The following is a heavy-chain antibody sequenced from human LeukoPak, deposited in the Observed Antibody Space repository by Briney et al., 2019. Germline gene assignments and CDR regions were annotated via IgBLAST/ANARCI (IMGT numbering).Heavy chain of an antibody. J-gene: IGHJ3*02. CDR1: GGTFSSYT. CDR2: IIPILGIA. D-gene: IGHD3-3*01. Sequence: GSSVKVSCKASGGTFSSYTISWVRQAPGQGLEWMGRIIPILGIANYAQKFQGRVTITADKSTSTAYMELSSLRSADTAVYYCARRFILEWLWHRGSDAFDIWGQGTMVTVSS. V-gene: IGHV1-69*02. CDR3: ARRFILEWLWHRGSDAFDI.